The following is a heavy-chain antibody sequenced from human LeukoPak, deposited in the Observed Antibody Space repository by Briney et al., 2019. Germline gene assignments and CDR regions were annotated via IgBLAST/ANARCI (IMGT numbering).Heavy chain of an antibody. Sequence: SETLSLTCTVSGYSISSGYYWGWIRQPPGKGLEWIGSIYHSGRTYYNPSLKSRVTISVDTSKNQFSLKLSSVTAADTAVYYCARLIGGDHYMDVWGKGTTVTVSS. CDR1: GYSISSGYY. J-gene: IGHJ6*03. CDR2: IYHSGRT. V-gene: IGHV4-38-2*02. D-gene: IGHD3-10*01. CDR3: ARLIGGDHYMDV.